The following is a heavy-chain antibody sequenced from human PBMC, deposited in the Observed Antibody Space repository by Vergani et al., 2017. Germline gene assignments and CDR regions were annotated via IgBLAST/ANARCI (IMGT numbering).Heavy chain of an antibody. Sequence: QVQLQESGPGLVKPSETLSRTCTVSGGSISSYYWSWIRQPPGKGLEWIGYIYYSGSTNYNPSLKSRVTISVDTSKNQFSLKLSSVTAADTAVYYCAREAGRNYYGSENWFDPWGQGTLVTVSS. D-gene: IGHD3-10*01. V-gene: IGHV4-59*01. J-gene: IGHJ5*02. CDR3: AREAGRNYYGSENWFDP. CDR1: GGSISSYY. CDR2: IYYSGST.